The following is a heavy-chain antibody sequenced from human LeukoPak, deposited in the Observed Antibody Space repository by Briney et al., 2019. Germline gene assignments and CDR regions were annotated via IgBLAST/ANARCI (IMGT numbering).Heavy chain of an antibody. J-gene: IGHJ4*02. D-gene: IGHD3/OR15-3a*01. V-gene: IGHV3-74*01. Sequence: GGALRLSCAAPRVTLSSYWVHWVCEGPGKGGWWVSGIKSDGSSNSYADSEKGRFTVSRDNAKNTLYLQMNSLRAEDTAVYYCAREGRFLDRSPVDYWGQGSLVTVSS. CDR2: IKSDGSSN. CDR3: AREGRFLDRSPVDY. CDR1: RVTLSSYW.